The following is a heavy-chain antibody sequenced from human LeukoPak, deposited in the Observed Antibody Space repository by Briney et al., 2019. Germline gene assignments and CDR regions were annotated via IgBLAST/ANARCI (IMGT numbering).Heavy chain of an antibody. Sequence: GGSLRLSCAASGFTFSSYGMHWVRQAPGKGLEWVAVISYDGSNKYYADSVKGRFTISRDNSKNTLYLQMNSLRAEDTAVYYCAKSSGYYYHFDYWGQGTLVTVSS. CDR2: ISYDGSNK. CDR3: AKSSGYYYHFDY. J-gene: IGHJ4*02. CDR1: GFTFSSYG. V-gene: IGHV3-30*18. D-gene: IGHD3-22*01.